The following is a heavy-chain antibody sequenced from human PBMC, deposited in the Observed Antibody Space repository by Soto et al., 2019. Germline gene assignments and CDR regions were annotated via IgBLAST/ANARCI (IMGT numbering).Heavy chain of an antibody. Sequence: QFQLVPSGSEVKKPGASVKVSCKASGYTFISYGMSWVRPAPGQGLDGMGWISAYNGNANYAQTFQARVTISTNTSTSTASMELRSLRADNTAVYYCAITKREVIASAVTDRYGIDVWGQGTTVTVSS. CDR3: AITKREVIASAVTDRYGIDV. CDR2: ISAYNGNA. V-gene: IGHV1-18*01. J-gene: IGHJ6*02. CDR1: GYTFISYG. D-gene: IGHD6-13*01.